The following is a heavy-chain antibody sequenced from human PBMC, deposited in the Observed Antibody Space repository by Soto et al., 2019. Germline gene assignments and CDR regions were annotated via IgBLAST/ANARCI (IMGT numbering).Heavy chain of an antibody. D-gene: IGHD5-12*01. V-gene: IGHV4-59*08. CDR3: AAFSGYDFAFDH. Sequence: PSETLSLTCTVSGVSISNYYWSWIRQPPGKGLEWIGYIYYSGSTNYNPSLKSRVTISVDTSKNQFSLKLSSMTAADTAVYYCAAFSGYDFAFDHWGQGILVTVSS. J-gene: IGHJ4*02. CDR1: GVSISNYY. CDR2: IYYSGST.